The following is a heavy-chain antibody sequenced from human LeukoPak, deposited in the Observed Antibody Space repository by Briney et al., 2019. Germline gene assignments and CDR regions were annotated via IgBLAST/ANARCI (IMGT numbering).Heavy chain of an antibody. CDR1: GGSISSYF. Sequence: SETLSLTCTVSGGSISSYFWSWIRQPAGKGLEWIGRIYTSGSTNYNPSLKSRVTMSVDTSKNQFSLQLNSVTPEDTAVYYCAREYQLYNWFDPWGQGTLVTVSS. CDR3: AREYQLYNWFDP. CDR2: IYTSGST. V-gene: IGHV4-4*07. J-gene: IGHJ5*02. D-gene: IGHD2-2*01.